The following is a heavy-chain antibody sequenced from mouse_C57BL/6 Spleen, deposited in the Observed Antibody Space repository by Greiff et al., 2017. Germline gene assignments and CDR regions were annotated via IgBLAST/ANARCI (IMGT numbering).Heavy chain of an antibody. V-gene: IGHV5-16*01. J-gene: IGHJ2*01. CDR2: INYDGSST. D-gene: IGHD2-4*01. CDR1: GFTFSDYY. Sequence: EVQVVESEGGLVQPGSSMKLSCTASGFTFSDYYMAWVRQVPEKGLEWVANINYDGSSTYYLDSLKSRFIISRDNAKNILYLQMSSLKSEDTATYYCARDADYGEYYFDYWGQGTTLTVSS. CDR3: ARDADYGEYYFDY.